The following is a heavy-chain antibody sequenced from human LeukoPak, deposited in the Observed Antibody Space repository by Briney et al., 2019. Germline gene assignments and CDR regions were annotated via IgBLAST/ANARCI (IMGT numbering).Heavy chain of an antibody. Sequence: NPGGSLRLSCAASGFTFSSYSMNWVRQAPGKGLEWVSSIISSSSYIYYADSVKGRFTISRDNAKNSLYLQMNSLRAEDTAVYYCARDFYTYYYDSSGYYHHVPFDYWGQGTLVTVSS. J-gene: IGHJ4*02. D-gene: IGHD3-22*01. V-gene: IGHV3-21*01. CDR2: IISSSSYI. CDR3: ARDFYTYYYDSSGYYHHVPFDY. CDR1: GFTFSSYS.